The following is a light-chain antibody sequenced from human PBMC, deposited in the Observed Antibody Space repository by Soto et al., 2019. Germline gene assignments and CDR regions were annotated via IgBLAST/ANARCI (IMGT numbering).Light chain of an antibody. V-gene: IGLV2-11*01. Sequence: QSALTQPRSVSGSPGQSVTISCTGTSSDVGGYNYVSWYQQHPGKAPKLLIYEVTKRPSGVPDRFSGSKSGNTASLTVSGLQVEDEADYYCCTYADDNIFVFGTGTKVTV. CDR2: EVT. CDR1: SSDVGGYNY. CDR3: CTYADDNIFV. J-gene: IGLJ1*01.